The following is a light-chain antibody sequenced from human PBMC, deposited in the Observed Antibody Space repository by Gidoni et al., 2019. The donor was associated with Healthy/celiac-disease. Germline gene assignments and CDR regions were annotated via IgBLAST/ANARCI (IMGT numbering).Light chain of an antibody. Sequence: DIVMTQSPDSLAVSLGERATINCKSSQSVLYSSNNTNYLAWYQKKPGQPPKLLIYWAATRQSGVPHRFSGSGSGTDCTLTISSLHAEDVSFYYFQQYYSTPLYTFGQGTKLEIK. V-gene: IGKV4-1*01. CDR2: WAA. J-gene: IGKJ2*01. CDR1: QSVLYSSNNTNY. CDR3: QQYYSTPLYT.